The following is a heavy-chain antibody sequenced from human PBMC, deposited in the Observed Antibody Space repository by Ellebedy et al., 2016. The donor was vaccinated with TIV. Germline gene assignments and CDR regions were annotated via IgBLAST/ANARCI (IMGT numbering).Heavy chain of an antibody. CDR3: AKYCGVGKCLDH. Sequence: SETLSLTCTVSGASTRPYYWGCIRQPPGKGLEWIGYIHYSGSTNSNPSLKSRVSISIDTSKSQFSLELSSVTAADTAVYYCAKYCGVGKCLDHWGQGTRITVSS. D-gene: IGHD2-21*01. J-gene: IGHJ4*02. V-gene: IGHV4-59*01. CDR2: IHYSGST. CDR1: GASTRPYY.